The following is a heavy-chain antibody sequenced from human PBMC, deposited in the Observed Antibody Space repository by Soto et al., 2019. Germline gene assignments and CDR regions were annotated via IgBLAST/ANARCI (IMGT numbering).Heavy chain of an antibody. CDR2: ISGNGADT. J-gene: IGHJ4*02. CDR3: AKDATQGGGSPG. D-gene: IGHD2-15*01. V-gene: IGHV3-23*01. Sequence: PGGSLRLSCGASGFTFSSYAMSWVRQAPGKGLEWVSAISGNGADTTYAESVRGRFTIPRDNSKDTLYLQMNSLRAEDTAVYYCAKDATQGGGSPGWGQGTLVTVSS. CDR1: GFTFSSYA.